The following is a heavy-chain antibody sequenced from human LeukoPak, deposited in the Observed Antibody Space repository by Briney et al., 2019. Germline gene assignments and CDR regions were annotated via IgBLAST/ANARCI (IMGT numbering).Heavy chain of an antibody. V-gene: IGHV3-21*01. D-gene: IGHD7-27*01. CDR2: ISSSSSHI. CDR1: GFTFDDYG. J-gene: IGHJ4*02. CDR3: ARDGGTGGFDY. Sequence: GGSLRLSCAASGFTFDDYGMNWVRQAPGKGLEWVSSISSSSSHIYYADSAKGRFTISRDNAKNSLYLQMNSLRAEDTAVYYCARDGGTGGFDYWGQGTLVTVSS.